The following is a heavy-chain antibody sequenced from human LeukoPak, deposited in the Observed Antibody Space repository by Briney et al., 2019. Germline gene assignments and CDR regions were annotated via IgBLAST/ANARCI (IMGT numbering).Heavy chain of an antibody. CDR2: INHSGST. CDR3: ARHPGILGFDY. Sequence: KPSETLSLTCAVYGGSFSGYYWTWIRQSPGKGLEWIGEINHSGSTNYNPSLKSRVTISVDTSKNQFSLKLSSVTAADTAVYYCARHPGILGFDYWGQGTLVTVSS. D-gene: IGHD2-8*02. V-gene: IGHV4-34*01. J-gene: IGHJ4*02. CDR1: GGSFSGYY.